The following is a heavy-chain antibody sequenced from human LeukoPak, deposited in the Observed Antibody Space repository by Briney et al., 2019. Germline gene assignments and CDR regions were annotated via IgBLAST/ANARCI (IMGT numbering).Heavy chain of an antibody. CDR3: GKECDDSSGYYYE. D-gene: IGHD3-22*01. CDR1: GFTFSSYA. J-gene: IGHJ4*02. Sequence: GGSPRLSCAASGFTFSSYAMRWVRQAPRKGREWVSAVSGSGGSTYYADSVKGRFTISRDNSKNTLYLQMNSLRAEDTAVYYCGKECDDSSGYYYEWGQGTMVAVFS. CDR2: VSGSGGST. V-gene: IGHV3-23*01.